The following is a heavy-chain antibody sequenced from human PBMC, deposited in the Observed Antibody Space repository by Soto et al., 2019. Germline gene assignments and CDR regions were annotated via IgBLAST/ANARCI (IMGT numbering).Heavy chain of an antibody. Sequence: PGGSLRLSCAASGFTFSSYAMHWVRQAPGKGLEWVAVISYDGSNKYYADSVKGRFTISRDNSKNTLYLQMNSLRAEDTAVYYCARVDPSIDVDTTFVYWCQGTLVTVFS. V-gene: IGHV3-30-3*01. CDR3: ARVDPSIDVDTTFVY. J-gene: IGHJ4*02. D-gene: IGHD5-18*01. CDR2: ISYDGSNK. CDR1: GFTFSSYA.